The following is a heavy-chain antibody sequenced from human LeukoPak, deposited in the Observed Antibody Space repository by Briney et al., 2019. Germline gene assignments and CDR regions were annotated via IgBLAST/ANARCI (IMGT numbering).Heavy chain of an antibody. Sequence: PGGSLRLSCAASGFTFSSDWMHWVRQAPGKGLVWVSRINNDGSTTAHADSVKGRFTISRDNAKNTLYLQMNSLRAEDTAVYYCARGYHSSSRFDSWGQGTLVTVSS. J-gene: IGHJ4*02. CDR3: ARGYHSSSRFDS. CDR1: GFTFSSDW. D-gene: IGHD6-13*01. CDR2: INNDGSTT. V-gene: IGHV3-74*01.